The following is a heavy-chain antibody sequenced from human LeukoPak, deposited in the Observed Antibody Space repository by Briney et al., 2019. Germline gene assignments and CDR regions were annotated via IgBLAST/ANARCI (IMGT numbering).Heavy chain of an antibody. V-gene: IGHV4-59*01. CDR2: IYYSGST. Sequence: PSETLSLTCTVFGGSISSYYWSWIRQPPGKGLEWIGYIYYSGSTNYNPSLKSRVTISVDTSKNQFSLKLSSVTAADTAVYYCARVQPEYCTNGVCFAPYFDYWGQGTLVTVSS. CDR3: ARVQPEYCTNGVCFAPYFDY. J-gene: IGHJ4*02. D-gene: IGHD2-8*01. CDR1: GGSISSYY.